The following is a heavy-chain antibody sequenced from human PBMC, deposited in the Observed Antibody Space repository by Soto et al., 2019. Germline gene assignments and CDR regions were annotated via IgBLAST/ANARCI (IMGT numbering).Heavy chain of an antibody. D-gene: IGHD1-26*01. V-gene: IGHV3-21*06. Sequence: GGSLRLSCNFSFSIYSMDWVRQAPGKGLEWVASISSGSDFIKYADSVKGRFTISRDNTKNSVSLQMSSLRVEDTAMYYCTRDQGGSYDSWFDPWGRGTLVTAPQ. J-gene: IGHJ5*02. CDR3: TRDQGGSYDSWFDP. CDR2: ISSGSDFI. CDR1: FSIYS.